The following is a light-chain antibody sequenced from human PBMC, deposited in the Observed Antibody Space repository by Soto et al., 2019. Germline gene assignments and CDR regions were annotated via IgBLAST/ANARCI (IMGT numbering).Light chain of an antibody. V-gene: IGLV2-8*01. Sequence: QSVTISCTGTSSDVGGYNYVSWYQQHPGKAPKLMIYEVSKRPSGVPDRFSGSKSGNTASLTVSGLQAEDEADYYCSSYAGSNGVVFGGGTKLTVL. CDR3: SSYAGSNGVV. J-gene: IGLJ2*01. CDR2: EVS. CDR1: SSDVGGYNY.